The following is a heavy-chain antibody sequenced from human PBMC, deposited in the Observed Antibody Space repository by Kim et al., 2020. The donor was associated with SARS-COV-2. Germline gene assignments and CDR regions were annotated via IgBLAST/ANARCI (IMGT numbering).Heavy chain of an antibody. D-gene: IGHD3-10*01. CDR3: VRDRESSGSYLDF. Sequence: GSLRLSCAASGFSISDHAMHWVRQVPGKGLEWVAAISYDGSVRKYADSVKARFTISRDNSRYTLYLQMHSLRPEDTALYFCVRDRESSGSYLDFWGQGT. CDR2: ISYDGSVR. J-gene: IGHJ4*02. V-gene: IGHV3-30*04. CDR1: GFSISDHA.